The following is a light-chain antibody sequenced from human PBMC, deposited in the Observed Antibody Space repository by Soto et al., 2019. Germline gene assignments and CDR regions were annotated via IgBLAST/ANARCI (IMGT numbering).Light chain of an antibody. CDR2: DVS. Sequence: QSVLTQPASMSGSPGQSITISCTGTRSDIGTYNYLSWYQQHPGKAPRLVISDVSNRPSGVSNRFSGSKSGNTASLTITGLQSEFEADYYCISYSTPSIFVSGSGTELTVL. CDR3: ISYSTPSIFV. CDR1: RSDIGTYNY. J-gene: IGLJ1*01. V-gene: IGLV2-14*03.